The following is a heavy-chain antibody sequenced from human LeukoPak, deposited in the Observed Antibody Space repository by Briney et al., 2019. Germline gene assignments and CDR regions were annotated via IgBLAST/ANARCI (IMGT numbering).Heavy chain of an antibody. CDR3: AKDFAVTTSNYFDY. CDR2: ISYDGSNK. J-gene: IGHJ4*02. CDR1: GFPFSSYW. Sequence: GGSLRLSCVASGFPFSSYWMTWVRQAPGKGLEWVAVISYDGSNKYYADSVKGRFTISRDNSKNTLYLQMNSLRAEDTAVYYCAKDFAVTTSNYFDYWGQGTLVTVSS. V-gene: IGHV3-30*18. D-gene: IGHD4-17*01.